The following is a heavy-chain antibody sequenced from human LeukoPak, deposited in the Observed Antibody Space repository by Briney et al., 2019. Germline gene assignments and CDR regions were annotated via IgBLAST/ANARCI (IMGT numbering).Heavy chain of an antibody. D-gene: IGHD3-3*01. Sequence: SQTLSLTCTVSGDSISSYYWSWIRQPPGKGLEWIGFIYYSGSTNYNPSLQSRVTISVDTSKNQFSLKLSSVTAADTAVYYCARQGFWRGYFVFDYWGQGTLVTVSS. CDR3: ARQGFWRGYFVFDY. CDR2: IYYSGST. V-gene: IGHV4-59*08. J-gene: IGHJ4*02. CDR1: GDSISSYY.